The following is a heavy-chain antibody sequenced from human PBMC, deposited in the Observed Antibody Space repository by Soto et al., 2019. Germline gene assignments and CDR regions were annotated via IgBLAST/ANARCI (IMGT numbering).Heavy chain of an antibody. D-gene: IGHD1-1*01. CDR1: AGSMTSAVW. CDR3: ARDIRYRVDDG. CDR2: ISHSGYT. V-gene: IGHV4-4*02. Sequence: QVQLQESGPGLVQTSGTLSLTCTVSAGSMTSAVWWSWVRQPPGEGLEWIGEISHSGYTHYNPSHQSRVTMSIDKSQSQFSLKLTAVTAADTAVYYCARDIRYRVDDGWGQGTLVTVSS. J-gene: IGHJ4*02.